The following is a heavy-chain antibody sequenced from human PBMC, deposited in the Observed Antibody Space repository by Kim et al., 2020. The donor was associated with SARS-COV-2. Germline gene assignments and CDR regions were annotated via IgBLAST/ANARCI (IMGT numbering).Heavy chain of an antibody. Sequence: ASVKVSCKASGYTFTSYYMHWVRQAPGQGLEWMGIINPSGGSTSYAQKFQGRVTMTRDTSTSTVYMELSSLRSEDTAVYYCARSTKRWLQKSGGGTFDYWGQGTLVTVSS. V-gene: IGHV1-46*01. D-gene: IGHD5-12*01. CDR2: INPSGGST. CDR3: ARSTKRWLQKSGGGTFDY. J-gene: IGHJ4*02. CDR1: GYTFTSYY.